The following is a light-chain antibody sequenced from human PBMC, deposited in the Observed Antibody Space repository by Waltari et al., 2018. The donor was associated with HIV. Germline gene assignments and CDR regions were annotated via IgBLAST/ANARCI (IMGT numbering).Light chain of an antibody. CDR2: DVT. Sequence: QSALTQPASVSGSPGQSVTISCTGTSSHFGLYNFVSWYQQYPGNVPRVIIYDVTSRPSGVPHRFSGSRSGNKASLTIAGLQVDDEAVYYCSTHTTNDTLEFGGGTKLTVL. J-gene: IGLJ2*01. V-gene: IGLV2-14*03. CDR1: SSHFGLYNF. CDR3: STHTTNDTLE.